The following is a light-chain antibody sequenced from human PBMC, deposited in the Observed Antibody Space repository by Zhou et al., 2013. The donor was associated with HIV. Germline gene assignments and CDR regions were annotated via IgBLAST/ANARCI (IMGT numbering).Light chain of an antibody. J-gene: IGKJ1*01. V-gene: IGKV3-15*01. CDR2: GAS. Sequence: EIVITQSPATLSVSPGERATLSCRASQPISSNLAWYQQKPGQAPRLLIYGASTRATGIPARFSGSGSGTEFTLTISSLQSEDFAVYYCQQYNNWPPWTFGQGTKVEIK. CDR1: QPISSN. CDR3: QQYNNWPPWT.